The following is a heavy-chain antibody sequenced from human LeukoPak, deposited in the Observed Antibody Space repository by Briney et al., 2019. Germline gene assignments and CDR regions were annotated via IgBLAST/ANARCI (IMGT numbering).Heavy chain of an antibody. D-gene: IGHD3-10*01. Sequence: SETLSLTCTVSGGSISTYYWSWIRQPPGKGLEWIGYIYYSGSTNYNPSLKSRVTISVDTSKNQFSLKLSSVTAADTAVYYCAREFEYYDYWGQGTLVTVSS. J-gene: IGHJ4*02. CDR1: GGSISTYY. CDR2: IYYSGST. CDR3: AREFEYYDY. V-gene: IGHV4-59*01.